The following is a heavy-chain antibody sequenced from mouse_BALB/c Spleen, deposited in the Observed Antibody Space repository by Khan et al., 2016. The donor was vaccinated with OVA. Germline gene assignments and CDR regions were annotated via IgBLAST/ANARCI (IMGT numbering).Heavy chain of an antibody. CDR2: INTETGEP. Sequence: QIQLVQSGPELKKPGETVKISCKASGYTFTDYSMHWVKQAPGKGLKWMGWINTETGEPTYADDFKGRFAFSLETSASTSYLQINNSKNEDTATYFCARDRYDYFDYWGQGTTLTVSS. D-gene: IGHD2-14*01. J-gene: IGHJ2*01. CDR1: GYTFTDYS. V-gene: IGHV9-2-1*01. CDR3: ARDRYDYFDY.